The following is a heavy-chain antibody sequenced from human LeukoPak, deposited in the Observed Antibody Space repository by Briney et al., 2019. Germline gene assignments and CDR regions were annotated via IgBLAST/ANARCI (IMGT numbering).Heavy chain of an antibody. V-gene: IGHV4-59*08. D-gene: IGHD3-3*01. CDR1: NGPTNTYQ. CDR2: INKSGNT. CDR3: ARVFDFWSGSFDY. J-gene: IGHJ4*02. Sequence: PAETLSLTCTVSNGPTNTYQWTWIRQPPGKGPQWIGTINKSGNTYYNPSLRSRVTISVDTSKNQFSLKLSSVTAADTAVYYCARVFDFWSGSFDYWGQGTLVTVSS.